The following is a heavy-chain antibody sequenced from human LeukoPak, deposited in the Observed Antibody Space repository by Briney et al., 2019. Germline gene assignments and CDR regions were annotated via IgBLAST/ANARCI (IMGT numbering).Heavy chain of an antibody. V-gene: IGHV4-34*01. CDR3: ARESGISSTQFDY. D-gene: IGHD2-2*01. J-gene: IGHJ4*02. CDR1: GGSFSGYY. Sequence: PSETLSLTCAVYGGSFSGYYWSWIRQPPGKGLEWIGEINHSGSTNYNPSLKSRVTISVDTSKNQFSLKLSSVTAADTAVYYCARESGISSTQFDYWGQGTLVTVSS. CDR2: INHSGST.